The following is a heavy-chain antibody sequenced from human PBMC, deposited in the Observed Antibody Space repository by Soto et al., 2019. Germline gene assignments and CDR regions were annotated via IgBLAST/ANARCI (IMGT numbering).Heavy chain of an antibody. CDR3: ATRDSGRLY. CDR2: SHQSGNT. Sequence: QVQLQESGPGLMKPSGTLSLTCAVSGVSISSHDWWTWVRQPPGKGLEWIGESHQSGNTNYNSSLESRVTISVDKSRCQLSLKLTSVTVADTAVYYCATRDSGRLYWGQGTLVTVSS. V-gene: IGHV4-4*02. CDR1: GVSISSHDW. D-gene: IGHD6-13*01. J-gene: IGHJ4*02.